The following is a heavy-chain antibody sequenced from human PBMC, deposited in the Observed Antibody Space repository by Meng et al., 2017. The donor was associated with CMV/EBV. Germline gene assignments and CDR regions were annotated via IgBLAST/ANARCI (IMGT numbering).Heavy chain of an antibody. Sequence: GGSLRLSCAASGFTFSSYGMHWVRQAPGKGLEWVAFIRYDGSNKYYADSVKGRFTISRDNSKNTLYLQMNSLRAEDTAVYYCARSRPRSTCSSTSCYGVDYWGQGTLVTVSS. CDR1: GFTFSSYG. D-gene: IGHD2-2*01. CDR2: IRYDGSNK. J-gene: IGHJ4*02. CDR3: ARSRPRSTCSSTSCYGVDY. V-gene: IGHV3-30*02.